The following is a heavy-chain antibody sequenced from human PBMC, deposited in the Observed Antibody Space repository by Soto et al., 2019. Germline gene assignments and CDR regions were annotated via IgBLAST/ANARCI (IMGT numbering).Heavy chain of an antibody. CDR2: MNPNSGNT. J-gene: IGHJ6*03. CDR3: ALMYSSSFGNYYYYYYMDV. Sequence: ASVKVSCKASGYTFTSYDINWVRQATGQGLEWMGWMNPNSGNTGYAQKFQGRVTMTRNTSISTAYMELSSLGSEDTAVYYCALMYSSSFGNYYYYYYMDVWGKGTTVTVSS. CDR1: GYTFTSYD. V-gene: IGHV1-8*01. D-gene: IGHD6-6*01.